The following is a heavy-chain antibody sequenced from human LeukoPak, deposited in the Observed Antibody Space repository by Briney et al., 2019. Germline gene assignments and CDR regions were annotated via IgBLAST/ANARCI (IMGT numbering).Heavy chain of an antibody. D-gene: IGHD6-19*01. CDR1: GFTVSSNY. Sequence: GGSLRLSCAASGFTVSSNYMSWVRQAPGKGLEWVSVIYSGGSTYYADSVKGRFTISRDNSKNTLYLQMNSLRAEDTAVYYCASRFPIAVAGRGGIAFDIWGQGTMVTVSS. J-gene: IGHJ3*02. V-gene: IGHV3-53*01. CDR3: ASRFPIAVAGRGGIAFDI. CDR2: IYSGGST.